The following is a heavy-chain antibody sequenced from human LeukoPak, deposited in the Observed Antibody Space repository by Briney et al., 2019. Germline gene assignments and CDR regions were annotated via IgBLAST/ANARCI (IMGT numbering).Heavy chain of an antibody. D-gene: IGHD5-24*01. Sequence: GASVKVSCKASGYTFTGYYIHWVRQAPGQGLEWMGVINPRSGSTTYAQNFQGTVTMTRDTSTSTAYVELSSLRSEDTAVYYCAREGDAYKDFDYWGQGTLVTVSS. CDR2: INPRSGST. CDR1: GYTFTGYY. J-gene: IGHJ4*02. CDR3: AREGDAYKDFDY. V-gene: IGHV1-46*01.